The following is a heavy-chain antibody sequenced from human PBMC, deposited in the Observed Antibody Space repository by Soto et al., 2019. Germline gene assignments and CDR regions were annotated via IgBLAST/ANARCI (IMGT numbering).Heavy chain of an antibody. Sequence: QVQLVQSGAEVKKPGASVKVSCKASGYTFTSYGISWVRQAPGQGLEWMGWISAYNGNTKYAQNLQGRIPMTTDTSTSTAYMELRSLRSDDTAVYYGARDQAMAQFDYWGQGTLVTVSS. D-gene: IGHD5-18*01. CDR2: ISAYNGNT. V-gene: IGHV1-18*01. CDR1: GYTFTSYG. CDR3: ARDQAMAQFDY. J-gene: IGHJ4*02.